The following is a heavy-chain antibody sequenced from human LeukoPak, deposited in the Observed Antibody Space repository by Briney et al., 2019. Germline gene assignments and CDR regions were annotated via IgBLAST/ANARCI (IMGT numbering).Heavy chain of an antibody. J-gene: IGHJ4*02. CDR3: VKDLPSGWYEGGDY. CDR1: GFTFSSYG. Sequence: PGRSLRLSCAASGFTFSSYGMHWVRQAPGKGLEGVAVISYDGSNKYYADSVKGRFTISRDNSKNTLYLQMSSLRAEDTAVYYCVKDLPSGWYEGGDYWGQGTLVTVSS. V-gene: IGHV3-30*18. CDR2: ISYDGSNK. D-gene: IGHD6-19*01.